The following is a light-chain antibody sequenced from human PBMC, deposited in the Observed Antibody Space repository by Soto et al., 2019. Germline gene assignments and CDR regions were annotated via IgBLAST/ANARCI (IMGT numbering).Light chain of an antibody. V-gene: IGKV1-39*01. CDR2: AAS. CDR1: QSISSY. J-gene: IGKJ4*01. CDR3: QQSYSTPLT. Sequence: DIQMTQSPSSLSASVGDRVTITCRASQSISSYLNWYQQKPGKAPKLLIYAASSLQSGVQSRFSGSGSGTDFTLTISRLQPEDFAAYYCQQSYSTPLTFGGGTKVEIK.